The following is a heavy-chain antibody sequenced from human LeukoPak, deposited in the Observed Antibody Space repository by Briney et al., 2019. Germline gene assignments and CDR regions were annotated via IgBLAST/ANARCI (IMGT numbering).Heavy chain of an antibody. J-gene: IGHJ4*02. CDR2: IYTSGST. D-gene: IGHD2-2*02. V-gene: IGHV4-4*07. Sequence: PSETLSLTCTVSGGSISSYYWGWIRQPAGKGLVWVGRIYTSGSTNYNPSLKSRVTMSVDTSKNQFSLKLSSVTAADTAVYYCARTRTGYCSSTSCYTTNFDYWGQGTLVTVSS. CDR1: GGSISSYY. CDR3: ARTRTGYCSSTSCYTTNFDY.